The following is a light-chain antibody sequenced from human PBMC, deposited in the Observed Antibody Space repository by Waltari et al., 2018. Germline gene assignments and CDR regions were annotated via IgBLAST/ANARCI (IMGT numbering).Light chain of an antibody. Sequence: EIVLTQSPDTLSLSPGERATLSCRASQSVSSSLAWYQQKPGQAPRRLVYGAANRATGIPDRFSGSGSGTDFTLTISRLEPEDFVVYYCLQYVSSPHTFGQGTKLEIK. J-gene: IGKJ2*01. CDR2: GAA. CDR1: QSVSSS. V-gene: IGKV3-20*01. CDR3: LQYVSSPHT.